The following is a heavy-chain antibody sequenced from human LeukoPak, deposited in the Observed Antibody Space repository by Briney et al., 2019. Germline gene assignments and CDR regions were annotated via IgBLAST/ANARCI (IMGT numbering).Heavy chain of an antibody. V-gene: IGHV3-74*01. CDR1: GFTFSGYW. Sequence: GGSLRLSCAASGFTFSGYWMCWVRHAPGKGLEWVSRINSDGSSTRSADSVKGRFTISRDNAKNTLYLQMNSLRAEDTAVYYCARPGGSGSNWHFDNWGQGTLVTVSS. D-gene: IGHD1-26*01. CDR3: ARPGGSGSNWHFDN. CDR2: INSDGSST. J-gene: IGHJ4*02.